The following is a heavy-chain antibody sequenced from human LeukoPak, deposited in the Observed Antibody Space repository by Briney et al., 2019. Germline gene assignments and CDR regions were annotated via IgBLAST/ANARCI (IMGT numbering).Heavy chain of an antibody. D-gene: IGHD6-6*01. CDR1: GFVFSNYW. J-gene: IGHJ4*02. Sequence: PGGSLRLSCAASGFVFSNYWMSWVRQAPGKGLEWVANIKPDGTEKYYVDSLKGRFTISRDNVKNSLYLQMNSLRVEDTAVYYCARGGNSSWDYWGQGALVTVSS. V-gene: IGHV3-7*01. CDR3: ARGGNSSWDY. CDR2: IKPDGTEK.